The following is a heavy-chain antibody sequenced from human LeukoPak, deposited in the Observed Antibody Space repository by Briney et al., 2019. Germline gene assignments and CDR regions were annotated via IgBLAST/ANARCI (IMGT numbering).Heavy chain of an antibody. CDR3: ARDHVGSGYYYFDS. J-gene: IGHJ4*02. D-gene: IGHD3-22*01. CDR2: ITGNGGSV. CDR1: GFTFHDYG. V-gene: IGHV3-20*04. Sequence: PGGSLRLSCVASGFTFHDYGMSWVRQAPGKGLEWVSGITGNGGSVVYADSVKGRFTISRDNAKNSLYLQMNSLRDEDTALYYCARDHVGSGYYYFDSWGQGTLVTVSS.